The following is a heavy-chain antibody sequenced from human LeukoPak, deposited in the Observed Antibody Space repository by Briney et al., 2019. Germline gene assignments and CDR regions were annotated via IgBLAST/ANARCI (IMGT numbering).Heavy chain of an antibody. D-gene: IGHD4-17*01. CDR1: GGSISSYY. J-gene: IGHJ4*02. CDR2: IYSSGST. Sequence: SETLSLTCTVSGGSISSYYWSWIRQPAGKGLEWIGRIYSSGSTNYNPSLKSRVTMSVDTSKNQYSLKLSSVTAADTAVYYCAREGNDSGEFLPFDCWGQGTLVTVSS. V-gene: IGHV4-4*07. CDR3: AREGNDSGEFLPFDC.